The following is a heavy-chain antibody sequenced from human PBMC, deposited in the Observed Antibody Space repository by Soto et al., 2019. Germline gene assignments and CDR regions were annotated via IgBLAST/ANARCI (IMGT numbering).Heavy chain of an antibody. CDR2: ISGSGGST. CDR3: AKDLESCSSTSCYPGGLDP. J-gene: IGHJ5*02. CDR1: GFTVSSYA. V-gene: IGHV3-23*01. Sequence: PGGSLRLACAASGFTVSSYAMSWVRQAPGKGLEWVSAISGSGGSTYYADSVKGRFTISRDNSKNTLYLQMNSLRAEDTAVYYCAKDLESCSSTSCYPGGLDPWGQGTLVTVSS. D-gene: IGHD2-2*01.